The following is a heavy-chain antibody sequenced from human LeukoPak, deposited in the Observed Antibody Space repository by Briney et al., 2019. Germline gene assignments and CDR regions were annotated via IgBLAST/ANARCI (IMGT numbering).Heavy chain of an antibody. J-gene: IGHJ4*02. CDR1: GFTYSSYG. CDR2: IKQDGIEK. D-gene: IGHD2-15*01. Sequence: PGGTLRHSCAASGFTYSSYGMSWVRQAPGKGLEWVANIKQDGIEKYYVDSVKGRFTISRDNAKNSLYLQMNSLRAEDTAVYYCARAPGSSVGNADYWGQGTLVTVSS. V-gene: IGHV3-7*01. CDR3: ARAPGSSVGNADY.